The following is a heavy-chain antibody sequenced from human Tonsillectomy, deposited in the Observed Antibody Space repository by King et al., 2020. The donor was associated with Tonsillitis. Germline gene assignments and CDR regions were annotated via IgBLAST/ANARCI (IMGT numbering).Heavy chain of an antibody. CDR3: AKDPNSSSSGGGY. CDR1: GFTFSSYG. D-gene: IGHD6-6*01. V-gene: IGHV3-30*18. J-gene: IGHJ4*02. Sequence: VQLVESGGGVVQPGRSLRLSCAASGFTFSSYGMHWVRQAPGKGLEWVAVISYDGSNKYYADSVKGRFTISRDNSKNTLYLQMNSLRAEDPAVYYCAKDPNSSSSGGGYWGQGTLVTVSS. CDR2: ISYDGSNK.